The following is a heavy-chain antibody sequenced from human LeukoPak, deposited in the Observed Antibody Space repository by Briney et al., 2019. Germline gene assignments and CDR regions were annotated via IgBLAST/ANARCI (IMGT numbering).Heavy chain of an antibody. V-gene: IGHV3-33*01. D-gene: IGHD5-12*01. CDR3: ARGDSGYDYGFDN. J-gene: IGHJ4*02. CDR2: IWPDGTIQ. CDR1: GFIFSYYG. Sequence: PGRSLRLSCAASGFIFSYYGMHWVRQAPGKGLEWLAVIWPDGTIQYYADPVKGRFTISRDNSKNTLYLQLTGLRSDDTAVYYCARGDSGYDYGFDNWGQGTLVTVSS.